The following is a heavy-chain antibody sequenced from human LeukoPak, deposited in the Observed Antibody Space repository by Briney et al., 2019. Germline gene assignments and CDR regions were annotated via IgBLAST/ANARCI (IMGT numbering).Heavy chain of an antibody. V-gene: IGHV4-4*07. CDR2: IYTSGST. D-gene: IGHD2-21*01. CDR1: GGSIRSYY. Sequence: SETLCLTCTVSGGSIRSYYWSWVRQPAGKGLEGIGRIYTSGSTNYNPSLKSRVTMSVDTSKNQFSLKLSSVTAADTAVYYCARIAVYYYYYMDVWGTGTTVTVSS. CDR3: ARIAVYYYYYMDV. J-gene: IGHJ6*03.